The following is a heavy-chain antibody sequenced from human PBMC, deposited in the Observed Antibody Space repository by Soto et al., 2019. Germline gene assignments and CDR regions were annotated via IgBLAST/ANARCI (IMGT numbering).Heavy chain of an antibody. CDR2: IVVGSGNT. J-gene: IGHJ6*02. CDR3: AAPKVGREYYYYYYGMDV. V-gene: IGHV1-58*01. CDR1: GFTFTSSA. Sequence: SVKVSCKASGFTFTSSAVQWVRQARGQRLEWIGWIVVGSGNTNYAQKFQERVTITRDMSTSTAYMELSSLRSEDTAVYYCAAPKVGREYYYYYYGMDVWGQGTTVTVSS.